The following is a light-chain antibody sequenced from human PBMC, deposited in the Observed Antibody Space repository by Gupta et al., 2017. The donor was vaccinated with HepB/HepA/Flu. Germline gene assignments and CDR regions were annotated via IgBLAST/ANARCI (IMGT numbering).Light chain of an antibody. CDR2: GAS. CDR3: QQDGSSPRLT. CDR1: QSVSSSY. Sequence: EIVLTQSPGTLSLSPGERATLSCRASQSVSSSYLAWYQQRPGQTPRLLIYGASSRATGIPDRFSGSGSGTDFTLTISRLEPEDFALYYCQQDGSSPRLTFGGGTKVEIK. J-gene: IGKJ4*01. V-gene: IGKV3-20*01.